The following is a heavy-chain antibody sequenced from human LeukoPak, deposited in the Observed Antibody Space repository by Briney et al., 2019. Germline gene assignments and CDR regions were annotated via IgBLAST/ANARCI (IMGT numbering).Heavy chain of an antibody. V-gene: IGHV3-7*01. CDR1: GFTFSSYW. J-gene: IGHJ4*02. Sequence: GGSLRLSCAASGFTFSSYWMSWVRQAPGKGLEWVANIKQDGSGKYYVDSVRGRFTISRDNAKNSLYLQMNSLRAEDTAVYYCASDRYDSSGYPFDYWGQGTLVTVSS. D-gene: IGHD3-22*01. CDR3: ASDRYDSSGYPFDY. CDR2: IKQDGSGK.